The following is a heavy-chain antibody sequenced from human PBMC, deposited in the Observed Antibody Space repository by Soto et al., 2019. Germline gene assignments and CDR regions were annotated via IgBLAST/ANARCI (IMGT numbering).Heavy chain of an antibody. D-gene: IGHD6-6*01. J-gene: IGHJ6*02. Sequence: GGSLRLSCAASGCTFSSYGMHWVRQAPGKGLEWVAVISYDGSNKYYADSVKGRFTISRGNSKNTLYLQMNSLRAEDTAVYYCAKDLFAGIAARSIPYYSYGMDVWGQGTTVTV. CDR3: AKDLFAGIAARSIPYYSYGMDV. CDR2: ISYDGSNK. CDR1: GCTFSSYG. V-gene: IGHV3-30*18.